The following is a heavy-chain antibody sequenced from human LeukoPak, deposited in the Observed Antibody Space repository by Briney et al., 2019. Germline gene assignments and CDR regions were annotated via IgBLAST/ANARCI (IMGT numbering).Heavy chain of an antibody. CDR3: ARYLPDYYDSSGYFDYYGMDV. D-gene: IGHD3-22*01. Sequence: GGALRLSCAASGFTFSSYGMHWVRQAPGKGLEWVAVIWYDGSNKYYADSVKGRFTISRDNSKNTLYLQMNSLRAEDTAVYYCARYLPDYYDSSGYFDYYGMDVWGQGTTVTVSS. CDR2: IWYDGSNK. CDR1: GFTFSSYG. J-gene: IGHJ6*02. V-gene: IGHV3-33*01.